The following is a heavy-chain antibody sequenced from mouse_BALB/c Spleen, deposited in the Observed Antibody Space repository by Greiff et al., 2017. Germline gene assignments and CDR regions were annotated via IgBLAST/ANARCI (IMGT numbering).Heavy chain of an antibody. Sequence: QVQLQQSGPGLVAPSQSLSITCTVSGFSLTSYGVHWVRQPPGKGLEWLGVIWAGGSTNYYSALMSRLSISKDNSKSQVFLKMNSLQTDDTAMYYCARGPAYGNYYFDYWGQGTTLTVSS. J-gene: IGHJ2*01. D-gene: IGHD2-1*01. V-gene: IGHV2-9*02. CDR2: IWAGGST. CDR1: GFSLTSYG. CDR3: ARGPAYGNYYFDY.